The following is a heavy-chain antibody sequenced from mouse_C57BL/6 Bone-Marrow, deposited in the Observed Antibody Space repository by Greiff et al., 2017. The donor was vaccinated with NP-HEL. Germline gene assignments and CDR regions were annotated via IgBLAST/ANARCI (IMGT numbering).Heavy chain of an antibody. Sequence: QVQLQQSGPELVKPGASVKISCKASGYAFSSSWMNWVKQRPGKGLEWIGRIYPGDGDTNYNGKFKGKATLTADKSSSTAYMQLSSLTSEDSAVYFCVDSSGHPFAYWGQGTLVTVSA. D-gene: IGHD3-2*02. V-gene: IGHV1-82*01. CDR1: GYAFSSSW. CDR2: IYPGDGDT. J-gene: IGHJ3*01. CDR3: VDSSGHPFAY.